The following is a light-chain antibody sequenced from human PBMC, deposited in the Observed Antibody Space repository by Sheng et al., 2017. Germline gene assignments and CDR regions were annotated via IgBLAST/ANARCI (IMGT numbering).Light chain of an antibody. CDR2: NDG. V-gene: IGLV3-21*04. CDR3: QVWDSGSVI. J-gene: IGLJ2*01. CDR1: NIGSKS. Sequence: YVLTQAPSVSVAPGKTARISCGGDNIGSKSVHWYQQRPGQAPLLVIYNDGDRPSGIPERFSGSNSGNTATLTFSRVEAGDEADYYCQVWDSGSVIFGGGTEADRP.